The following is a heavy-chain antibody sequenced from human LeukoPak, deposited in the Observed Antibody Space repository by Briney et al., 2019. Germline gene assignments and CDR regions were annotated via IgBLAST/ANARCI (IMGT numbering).Heavy chain of an antibody. Sequence: ASVKVSCKASEYTFTGYYMHWVRQAPGQGLEWMGWLNPNSGGTNYAQKFQGRVTTTRDTSISTAYMEVSSLRSDDTAMYYCARGGSLYQPVFDYWGQGTLVTVSS. D-gene: IGHD2-8*01. V-gene: IGHV1-2*02. CDR2: LNPNSGGT. CDR3: ARGGSLYQPVFDY. J-gene: IGHJ4*02. CDR1: EYTFTGYY.